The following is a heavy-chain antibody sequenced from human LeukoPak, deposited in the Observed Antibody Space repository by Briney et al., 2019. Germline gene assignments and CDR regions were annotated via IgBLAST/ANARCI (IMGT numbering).Heavy chain of an antibody. CDR2: ISSGGSTI. D-gene: IGHD3-10*02. V-gene: IGHV3-48*03. J-gene: IGHJ6*04. CDR1: GFTFSSFE. Sequence: GGSLRLSCAASGFTFSSFEMKWVRQAPGKGLEWVSYISSGGSTIYYADSVKGRFTISRDNAKNSLYLQMNSLRAEDTAVYYCAELGITMIGGVWGKGTTVTISS. CDR3: AELGITMIGGV.